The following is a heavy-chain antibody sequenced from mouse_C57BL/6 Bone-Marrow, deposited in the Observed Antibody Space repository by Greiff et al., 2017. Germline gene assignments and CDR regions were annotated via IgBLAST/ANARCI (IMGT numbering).Heavy chain of an antibody. V-gene: IGHV14-4*01. D-gene: IGHD2-3*01. CDR1: GFNIKDDY. CDR2: IDPENGDT. CDR3: TTDGCYAMDY. J-gene: IGHJ4*01. Sequence: EVQLQQSGAELVRPGASVKLSCTASGFNIKDDYMHWVKQRPEQGLEWIGWIDPENGDTEYASEFQGKATITADTSSNTAYLQLSSLTSEDTAVYYGTTDGCYAMDYWGQGPSVTVSS.